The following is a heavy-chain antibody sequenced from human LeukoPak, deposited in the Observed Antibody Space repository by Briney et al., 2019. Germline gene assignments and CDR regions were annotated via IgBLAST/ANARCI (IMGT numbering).Heavy chain of an antibody. V-gene: IGHV3-30*18. CDR3: AKDHAGAFDI. CDR1: GFTFSSYG. J-gene: IGHJ3*02. CDR2: ISYDGSNK. Sequence: GRSLRLSCAASGFTFSSYGMHWVRQAPGKGLEWVAVISYDGSNKYYADSVKGRFTISRDNSKNTLYLQMNSLRAEDTAVYYCAKDHAGAFDIWGQGTMVTVSS. D-gene: IGHD3-10*01.